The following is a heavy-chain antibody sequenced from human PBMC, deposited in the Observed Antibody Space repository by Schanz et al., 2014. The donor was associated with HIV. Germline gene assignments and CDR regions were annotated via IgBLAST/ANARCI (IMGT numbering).Heavy chain of an antibody. CDR3: AKPEYDSSGNSQSHFDY. J-gene: IGHJ4*02. CDR2: ISYDGRNK. D-gene: IGHD3-22*01. Sequence: QVHLVESGGGVVQPGRSLRLSCAASGFTFNNYGMHWVRQAPGKGLEWVAVISYDGRNKLYADSVKGRFTISRDNSKNTLYLQMNSLGAEDTAVYYCAKPEYDSSGNSQSHFDYWGQGTLVTVSS. V-gene: IGHV3-30*18. CDR1: GFTFNNYG.